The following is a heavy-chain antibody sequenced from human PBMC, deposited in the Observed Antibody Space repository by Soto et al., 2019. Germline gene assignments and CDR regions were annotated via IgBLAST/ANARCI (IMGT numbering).Heavy chain of an antibody. V-gene: IGHV4-34*01. CDR1: GGSFSGYY. CDR2: INHSGIT. J-gene: IGHJ4*02. Sequence: SETLSLTCAVYGGSFSGYYWSWIRQPPGKGLEWIGEINHSGITMTRDASTSTVYMELRSLTSEDTAVYYCARDVIGHDNYETIGYYFDHWGQGTLVTVSS. D-gene: IGHD3-22*01. CDR3: TIGYYFDH.